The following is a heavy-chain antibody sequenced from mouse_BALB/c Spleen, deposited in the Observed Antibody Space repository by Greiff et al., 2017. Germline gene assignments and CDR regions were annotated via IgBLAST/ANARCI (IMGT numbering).Heavy chain of an antibody. V-gene: IGHV1-26*01. D-gene: IGHD2-4*01. J-gene: IGHJ4*01. Sequence: EVQLQQSGPELVKPGASVKISCKASGYSFTGYYMHWVKQSHVKSLEWIGRINPYNGATSYNQNFKDKASLTVDKSSSTAYMELHSLTSEDSAVYYCAKDYRERAYALDYWGQGTSVTVSS. CDR1: GYSFTGYY. CDR2: INPYNGAT. CDR3: AKDYRERAYALDY.